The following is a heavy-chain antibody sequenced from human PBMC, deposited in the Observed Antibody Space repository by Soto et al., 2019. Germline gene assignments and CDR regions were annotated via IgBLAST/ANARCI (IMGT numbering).Heavy chain of an antibody. CDR3: ARHTSGVVIMDCMDV. D-gene: IGHD3-3*01. J-gene: IGHJ6*02. CDR2: IYPGDSDT. V-gene: IGHV5-51*01. CDR1: GYSLTSYW. Sequence: GESLKISCRGSGYSLTSYWIGWVRQMPGKGLEWMGIIYPGDSDTRYSPSFQGQVTISADKSISTAYLQWSSLKASDTAMYYCARHTSGVVIMDCMDVRGQGTTVTVSS.